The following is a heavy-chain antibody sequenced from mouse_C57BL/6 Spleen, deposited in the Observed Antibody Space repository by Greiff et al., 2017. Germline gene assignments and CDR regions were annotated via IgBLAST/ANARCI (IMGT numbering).Heavy chain of an antibody. CDR3: AREGTTVVATDWYFDV. CDR1: GYTFTSYW. J-gene: IGHJ1*03. D-gene: IGHD1-1*01. V-gene: IGHV1-72*01. Sequence: QVQLQQPGAELVKPGASVKLSCKASGYTFTSYWMHWVKQRPGRGLEWIGRIDPNSGGTKYNEKFTSKATLTVDKPASTAYMQLSSRTSEDSAVYYCAREGTTVVATDWYFDVWGTGTTVTVSS. CDR2: IDPNSGGT.